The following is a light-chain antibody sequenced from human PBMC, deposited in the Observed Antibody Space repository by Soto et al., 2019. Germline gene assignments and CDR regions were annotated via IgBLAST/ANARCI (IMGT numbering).Light chain of an antibody. CDR1: SSDVGGYNY. Sequence: SAVRRPGSVCGSRGQSNTISCTGTSSDVGGYNYVSWYQQHPGKAPKLMIYDVSNRPSGVSNRFSGSKSGNTASLTISGLQAEDEADYYCSSYTSSSTLYVFGTGTKVTFL. V-gene: IGLV2-14*01. CDR3: SSYTSSSTLYV. CDR2: DVS. J-gene: IGLJ1*01.